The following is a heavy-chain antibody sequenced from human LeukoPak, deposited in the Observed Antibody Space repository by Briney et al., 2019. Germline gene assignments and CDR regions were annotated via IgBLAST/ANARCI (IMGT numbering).Heavy chain of an antibody. D-gene: IGHD6-13*01. CDR1: GYTFISYD. V-gene: IGHV1-8*03. CDR3: ARARRITIPYSSSSYGHNNWFDP. Sequence: ASVKVSCKASGYTFISYDINWGRQAPGQGGEWRGWMNPKRGSTVYAQKFPCRVNITRNTSISPAYIDLSSLRSEDTAVYFCARARRITIPYSSSSYGHNNWFDPWGQGTLVTVSS. CDR2: MNPKRGST. J-gene: IGHJ5*02.